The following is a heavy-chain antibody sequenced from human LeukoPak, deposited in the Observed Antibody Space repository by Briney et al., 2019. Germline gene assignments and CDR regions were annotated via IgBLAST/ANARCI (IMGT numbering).Heavy chain of an antibody. CDR3: ARGRSGNYKDL. CDR2: ISNSAI. Sequence: GGSLRLSCAASGFTFSSYSMNWVRQAPGKGLDWVSYISNSAINYAGSVKGRFTISRDNAKNSLYLQMNSLRDEDTAVYFCARGRSGNYKDLWGQGTL. J-gene: IGHJ5*02. V-gene: IGHV3-48*02. D-gene: IGHD3-22*01. CDR1: GFTFSSYS.